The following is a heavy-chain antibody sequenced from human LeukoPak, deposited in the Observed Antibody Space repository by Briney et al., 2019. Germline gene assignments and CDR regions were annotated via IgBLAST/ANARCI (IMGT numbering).Heavy chain of an antibody. Sequence: GGSLRLSCAASGFTFSSCAMSWVRQAPGKGLEWVSAISGSGGRTYYADSVKGRFTISRDNSKNTLYLQMSSLRAEDTAVYYCAKGGGYYGSGSYYNYWGQGTLVTVSS. V-gene: IGHV3-23*01. CDR3: AKGGGYYGSGSYYNY. D-gene: IGHD3-10*01. CDR1: GFTFSSCA. J-gene: IGHJ4*02. CDR2: ISGSGGRT.